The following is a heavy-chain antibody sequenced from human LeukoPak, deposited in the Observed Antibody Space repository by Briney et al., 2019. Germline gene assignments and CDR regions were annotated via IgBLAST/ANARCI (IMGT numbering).Heavy chain of an antibody. CDR3: AKVRRSPFGHLGVFDY. CDR2: ISSSSSYI. D-gene: IGHD3-16*01. J-gene: IGHJ4*02. CDR1: GFTFSSYS. Sequence: GGSLRLSCAASGFTFSSYSMNWVRQAPGKGLEWVSSISSSSSYIYYADSVKGRFTISRDNAKNSLYLQMNSLRAEDTAVYYCAKVRRSPFGHLGVFDYWGQGALVAVSS. V-gene: IGHV3-21*01.